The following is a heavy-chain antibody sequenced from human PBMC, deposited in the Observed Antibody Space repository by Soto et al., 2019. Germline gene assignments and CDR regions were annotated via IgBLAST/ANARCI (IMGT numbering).Heavy chain of an antibody. J-gene: IGHJ6*02. D-gene: IGHD2-8*01. CDR3: ARGDSPGCSNGVCSFFYNHDMDV. Sequence: ASVKVSCKASGYSFTDYHIHWVRQAPGQGLEWLGRINPKSGGTSTAQKFQGWITMTTDTSISTASMELTRLTSDDTAVYYCARGDSPGCSNGVCSFFYNHDMDVWGQGATVTVSS. CDR2: INPKSGGT. V-gene: IGHV1-2*04. CDR1: GYSFTDYH.